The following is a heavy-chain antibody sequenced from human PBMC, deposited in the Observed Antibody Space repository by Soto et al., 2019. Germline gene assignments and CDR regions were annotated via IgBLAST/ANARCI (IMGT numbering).Heavy chain of an antibody. CDR1: GCTLRTPDFC. J-gene: IGHJ4*02. CDR3: ASGGTYLDY. Sequence: PLSLTSPFSGCTLRTPDFCWRRVRQPPGKGLEWIGYVHSVVTTHYSPSLMYRVAISVDTSKNQFSLRLRSVTAADTAVYYCASGGTYLDYWGRGTLVTVSS. D-gene: IGHD3-16*01. CDR2: VHSVVTT. V-gene: IGHV4-30-4*01.